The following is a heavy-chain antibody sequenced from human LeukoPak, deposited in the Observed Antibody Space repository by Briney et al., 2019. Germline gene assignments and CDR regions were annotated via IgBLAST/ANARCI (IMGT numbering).Heavy chain of an antibody. D-gene: IGHD4-17*01. CDR3: ARGDYGDYVPDWYFDL. CDR2: IYYSGST. V-gene: IGHV4-30-4*01. J-gene: IGHJ2*01. Sequence: SETLSLTCTVSGGSLSSGDYYWSWIRQPPGKGLEWLGYIYYSGSTYYNPSLKSRVTISVDTSKNQFSLKLSSVTAADTAVYYCARGDYGDYVPDWYFDLWGRGTLVTVSS. CDR1: GGSLSSGDYY.